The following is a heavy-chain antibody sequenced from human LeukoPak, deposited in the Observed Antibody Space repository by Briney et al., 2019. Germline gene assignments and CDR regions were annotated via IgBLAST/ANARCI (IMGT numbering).Heavy chain of an antibody. Sequence: PSETLSLTCTVSGGSMTNSTYYWGWIRQPPGKGLEWIGSIYYSGSTYYNPSLKSRVTISVDTSKNQFSLKLSSVTAADTAVYYCARHYGSGSYIGLWFDPWGQGTLVTVSS. V-gene: IGHV4-39*01. J-gene: IGHJ5*02. CDR3: ARHYGSGSYIGLWFDP. D-gene: IGHD3-10*01. CDR1: GGSMTNSTYY. CDR2: IYYSGST.